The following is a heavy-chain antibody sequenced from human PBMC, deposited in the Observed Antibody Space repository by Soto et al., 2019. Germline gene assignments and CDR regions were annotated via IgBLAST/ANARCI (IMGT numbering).Heavy chain of an antibody. CDR1: GFTFSSYA. J-gene: IGHJ3*02. V-gene: IGHV3-23*01. Sequence: EVQLLESGGGLVQPVGSLRLSCAASGFTFSSYAMSWVRQAPGKGLEWVSAISGSGGSTYYADSVKGRFTISRDNSKNTLYLQMNSLRAEDTAVYYCAKDNYGDYGAFDIWGQGTMVTVSS. D-gene: IGHD4-17*01. CDR2: ISGSGGST. CDR3: AKDNYGDYGAFDI.